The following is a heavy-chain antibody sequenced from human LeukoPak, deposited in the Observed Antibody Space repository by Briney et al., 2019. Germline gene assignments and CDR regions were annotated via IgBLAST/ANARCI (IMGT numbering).Heavy chain of an antibody. Sequence: GGSLRLSCAASGFTFSSYSMNWVRQAPGKGLEWVSSISSSSSYIYYADSVKGRFTISRDNAKNSLYLQMNSLRAEDTAVYYCASPLQGEYYFDYWGQGTLVTVFS. J-gene: IGHJ4*02. CDR2: ISSSSSYI. CDR3: ASPLQGEYYFDY. CDR1: GFTFSSYS. V-gene: IGHV3-21*01. D-gene: IGHD4-11*01.